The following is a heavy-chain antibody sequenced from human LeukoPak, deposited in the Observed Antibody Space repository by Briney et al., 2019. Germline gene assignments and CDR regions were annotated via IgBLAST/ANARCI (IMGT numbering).Heavy chain of an antibody. CDR2: ISYDGSNK. CDR3: AKDEFSY. CDR1: GFTFSSYG. D-gene: IGHD3-10*01. Sequence: GGSLRLSCVASGFTFSSYGMHWVRQAPGKGLEWVAVISYDGSNKYYADSVKGRFTISRDNSKNTLYLQMNSLRAEDTAVYYCAKDEFSYWGQGTLVAVSS. J-gene: IGHJ4*02. V-gene: IGHV3-30*18.